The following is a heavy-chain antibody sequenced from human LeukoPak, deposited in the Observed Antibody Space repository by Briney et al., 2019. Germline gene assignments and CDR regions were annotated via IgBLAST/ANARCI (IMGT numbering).Heavy chain of an antibody. V-gene: IGHV3-43D*04. J-gene: IGHJ4*02. Sequence: PGGSLRLSCAASGFTFDDYAMHWVRQAPGKGLECVSLISWDSGSTYYADSVKGRFTISRDNSKNSLYLQMNSLRAEDTALYYCAKPYYDFWSGYYTSFYYWGQGTLVTVSS. CDR2: ISWDSGST. CDR1: GFTFDDYA. CDR3: AKPYYDFWSGYYTSFYY. D-gene: IGHD3-3*01.